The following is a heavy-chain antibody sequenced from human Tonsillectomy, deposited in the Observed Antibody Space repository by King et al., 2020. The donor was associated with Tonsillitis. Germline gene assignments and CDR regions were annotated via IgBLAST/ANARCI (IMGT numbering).Heavy chain of an antibody. CDR2: TYYRSKWYS. V-gene: IGHV6-1*01. Sequence: VQLQQSGPGLVKPSQTLSLTCAISGDSVSSNSAAWNWIRQSPSRGLQWLGRTYYRSKWYSDYALSVRSRITINPDTSKNQFSLQLNSVTPEDTAVYFCARDRRYAGNSFDYWGQGTLVTVSS. CDR1: GDSVSSNSAA. CDR3: ARDRRYAGNSFDY. D-gene: IGHD4-23*01. J-gene: IGHJ4*02.